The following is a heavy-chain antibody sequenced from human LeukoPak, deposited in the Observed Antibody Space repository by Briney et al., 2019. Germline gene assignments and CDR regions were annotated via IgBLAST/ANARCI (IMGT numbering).Heavy chain of an antibody. Sequence: GGSLRLSCAASGFTFSRYWMHWVRQAPGKGLVWVSRADYDGSDTSYADSVRGRFTISRDNAKNTLYLQMNSLRDEDTAVYYCATLAAAGTNYWGQGTLVTVSS. D-gene: IGHD6-13*01. V-gene: IGHV3-74*01. CDR1: GFTFSRYW. J-gene: IGHJ4*02. CDR3: ATLAAAGTNY. CDR2: ADYDGSDT.